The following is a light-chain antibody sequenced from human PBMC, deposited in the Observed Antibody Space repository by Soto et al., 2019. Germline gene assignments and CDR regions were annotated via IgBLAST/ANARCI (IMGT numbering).Light chain of an antibody. V-gene: IGLV2-14*01. CDR3: TSYTDGRIWV. CDR2: EVT. J-gene: IGLJ3*02. CDR1: SGDVGHYNY. Sequence: QSALTQPASVSGSPGQSITISCTGSSGDVGHYNYVSWYQQHPGQAPKLIIYEVTNRPSGVSHRFSGSKSGNTASLIISGLQAEYEADDSCTSYTDGRIWVFGGGAKVTVL.